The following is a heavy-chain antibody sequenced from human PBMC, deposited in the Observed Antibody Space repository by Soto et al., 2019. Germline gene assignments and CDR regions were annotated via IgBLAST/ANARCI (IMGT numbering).Heavy chain of an antibody. CDR1: GFTFSSYS. J-gene: IGHJ4*02. CDR2: ISSSSSYI. V-gene: IGHV3-21*01. D-gene: IGHD4-17*01. Sequence: GGSLRLSCAASGFTFSSYSMNWVRQAPGKGLEWVSSISSSSSYIYYADSVKGRFTISRDNAKNSLYLQMNSLRAEDTAVYYCARGLTPRYGDYAYWGQGTLVTVSS. CDR3: ARGLTPRYGDYAY.